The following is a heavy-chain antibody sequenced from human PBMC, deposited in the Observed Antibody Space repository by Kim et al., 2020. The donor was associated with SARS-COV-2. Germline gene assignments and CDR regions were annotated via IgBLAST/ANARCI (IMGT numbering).Heavy chain of an antibody. CDR1: GFIFSTYA. CDR2: ISSNGADP. D-gene: IGHD2-2*01. Sequence: GGSLRLSCAASGFIFSTYAMHWVRQAPGKVPEYVSAISSNGADPYYADSVKGRFTISRDNFKNMLYLQMGRLRAEDMAVYYCAREGRHCSGTACYLFDYWGQGTLVTVSS. J-gene: IGHJ4*02. V-gene: IGHV3-64*02. CDR3: AREGRHCSGTACYLFDY.